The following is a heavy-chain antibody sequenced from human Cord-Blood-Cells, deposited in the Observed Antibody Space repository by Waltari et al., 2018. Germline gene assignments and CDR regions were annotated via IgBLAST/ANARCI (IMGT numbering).Heavy chain of an antibody. CDR1: GGTFSSYA. Sequence: KASGGTFSSYAISWVRQAPGQGLEWMGGIIPIFGTANYAKKFQGRVTITADESTSTAYMELSSLRSEDTAVYYWATSFGVYWYFDLWGRGTLVTVSS. CDR3: ATSFGVYWYFDL. V-gene: IGHV1-69*01. CDR2: IIPIFGTA. J-gene: IGHJ2*01. D-gene: IGHD3-10*01.